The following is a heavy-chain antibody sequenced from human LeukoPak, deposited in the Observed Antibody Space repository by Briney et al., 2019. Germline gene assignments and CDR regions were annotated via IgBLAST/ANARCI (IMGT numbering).Heavy chain of an antibody. CDR1: GFTFSSYA. D-gene: IGHD6-19*01. CDR3: ARDGEWYSSGWYQIDY. Sequence: GRSLRLSCAASGFTFSSYAMHWVRQAPGKGLEWVAVISYDGSNKYYADSVKGRFTISRDNSKNMLYLQMNSLRAEDTAVYYCARDGEWYSSGWYQIDYWGQGTLVTVSS. J-gene: IGHJ4*02. CDR2: ISYDGSNK. V-gene: IGHV3-30*04.